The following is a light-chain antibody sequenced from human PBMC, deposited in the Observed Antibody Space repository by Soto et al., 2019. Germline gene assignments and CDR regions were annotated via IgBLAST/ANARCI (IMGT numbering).Light chain of an antibody. Sequence: EIMLTQSPGTLSLTPGERATLSCRASQSVSNNYLAWYQQKPGQAPRLLIYGASNRATGIPDRFSGSGSGTDFTLTISRLEPEDFAVYYCQQYGSSPTCGQGTKV. CDR2: GAS. V-gene: IGKV3-20*01. CDR1: QSVSNNY. CDR3: QQYGSSPT. J-gene: IGKJ1*01.